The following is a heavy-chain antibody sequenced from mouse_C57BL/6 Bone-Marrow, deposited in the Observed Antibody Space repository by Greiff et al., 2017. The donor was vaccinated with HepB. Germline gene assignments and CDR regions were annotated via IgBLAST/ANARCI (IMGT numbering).Heavy chain of an antibody. V-gene: IGHV1-82*01. D-gene: IGHD1-1*01. J-gene: IGHJ2*01. CDR1: GYAFSSSW. Sequence: VQLQQSGPELVKPGASVKISCKASGYAFSSSWMNWVKQRPGKGLEWIGRIYPGDGDTNYNGKFKGKATLTADKSSRTAYMQLSSLTSEDSAVYFCATYYYGSRRYFDYWGQGTTLTVSS. CDR3: ATYYYGSRRYFDY. CDR2: IYPGDGDT.